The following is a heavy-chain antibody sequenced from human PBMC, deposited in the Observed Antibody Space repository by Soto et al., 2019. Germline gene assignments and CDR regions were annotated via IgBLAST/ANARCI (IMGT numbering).Heavy chain of an antibody. D-gene: IGHD3-16*02. V-gene: IGHV1-8*01. J-gene: IGHJ4*02. CDR3: ARGPHESLIYGYRATGYYFDH. CDR2: MNPNSGNT. CDR1: GYTFSSYD. Sequence: GASGMLSCKASGYTFSSYDINWVRQAPGQGLQWVGWMNPNSGNTGFAQSFQGRVTMSRNTSINTAYLELSSLTSADTAVFYCARGPHESLIYGYRATGYYFDHWGLGTLVSVSS.